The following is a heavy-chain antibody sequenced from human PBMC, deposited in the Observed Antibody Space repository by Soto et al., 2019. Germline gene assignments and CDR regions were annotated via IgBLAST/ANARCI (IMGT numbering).Heavy chain of an antibody. V-gene: IGHV1-3*01. CDR3: ARDYYGSAPGLAGDNWFDP. D-gene: IGHD3-10*01. J-gene: IGHJ5*02. Sequence: QVQLVQSGAEVKKPGASVKVSCKASGYTFTSYAMHWVRQAPGQRLEWMGWINAGNGNTKYSQKFQGRVTITRDTSASTAYMELSSLRSEDTAVYYCARDYYGSAPGLAGDNWFDPWGQGTLVTVSS. CDR1: GYTFTSYA. CDR2: INAGNGNT.